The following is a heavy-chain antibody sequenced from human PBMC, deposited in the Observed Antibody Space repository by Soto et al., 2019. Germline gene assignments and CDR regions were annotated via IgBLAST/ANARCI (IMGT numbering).Heavy chain of an antibody. CDR3: FGGNGRPQ. D-gene: IGHD3-16*01. CDR2: IKPDGCAT. CDR1: DFTFRNSW. J-gene: IGHJ4*02. Sequence: GGSLRLSCATSDFTFRNSWINWVRQAPGKGLEWLANIKPDGCATXXVDSVKGRXTISRYNFRNSXSLQMXSLRVEDTAVYFCFGGNGRPQWAQGTLVTVSS. V-gene: IGHV3-7*03.